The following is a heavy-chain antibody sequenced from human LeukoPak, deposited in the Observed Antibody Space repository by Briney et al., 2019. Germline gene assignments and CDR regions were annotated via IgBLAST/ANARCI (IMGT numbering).Heavy chain of an antibody. J-gene: IGHJ4*02. V-gene: IGHV1-69*13. D-gene: IGHD3-3*01. CDR1: GGTFSSYA. Sequence: ASVKVSFKASGGTFSSYAISWVRQAPGQGLEWMGGIIPIFGTANYAQKFQGRVTITADESTSTAYMELSSLRSEDTAVYYCASRGITIFGAYYFDYWGQGTLVTVSS. CDR3: ASRGITIFGAYYFDY. CDR2: IIPIFGTA.